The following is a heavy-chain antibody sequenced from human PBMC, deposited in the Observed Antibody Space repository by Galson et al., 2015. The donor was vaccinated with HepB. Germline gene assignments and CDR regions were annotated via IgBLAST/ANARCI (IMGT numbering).Heavy chain of an antibody. J-gene: IGHJ3*02. D-gene: IGHD2-2*01. CDR3: ARGDDDYCSSTNSCHDAFDI. Sequence: SLRLSCAVSGFTVSSNYMSWVRQAPGKGLEWVSIVYNVGSTFYADSVTGRLTISRDHSKNTLYLQMNRMRAEDTAVYYCARGDDDYCSSTNSCHDAFDIWGQGTMVTVSS. CDR1: GFTVSSNY. V-gene: IGHV3-66*01. CDR2: VYNVGST.